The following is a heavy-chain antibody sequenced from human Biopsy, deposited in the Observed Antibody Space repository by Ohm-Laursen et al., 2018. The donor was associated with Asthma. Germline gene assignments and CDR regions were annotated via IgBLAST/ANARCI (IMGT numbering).Heavy chain of an antibody. D-gene: IGHD3-9*01. Sequence: THTLTLTCSFSGFSLRTPGVGLGWIRQSPGKALEWLALIYWDDYNLFRPSLKSRLTITKDPSKNQWCLTRTKMDPVDSGTYYCALSQDSGFDDHSPSWFDPWGQGTLVTVSS. CDR1: GFSLRTPGVG. J-gene: IGHJ5*02. V-gene: IGHV2-5*02. CDR2: IYWDDYN. CDR3: ALSQDSGFDDHSPSWFDP.